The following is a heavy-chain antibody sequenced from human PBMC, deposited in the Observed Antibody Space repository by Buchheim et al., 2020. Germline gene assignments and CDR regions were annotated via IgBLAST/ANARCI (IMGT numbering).Heavy chain of an antibody. CDR3: AKDGGYTSGWEDFDY. CDR1: GFTYSIYA. D-gene: IGHD6-19*01. J-gene: IGHJ4*01. CDR2: ISGSGGGT. V-gene: IGHV3-23*01. Sequence: EVQLLESGGGLIQPGGSLRLSCAASGFTYSIYAMSWVRQAPGKGLEWVSTISGSGGGTYYADSVKGRFTISRDNSKNTRYLQMNSLRAEDTAVYYCAKDGGYTSGWEDFDYWGQGTL.